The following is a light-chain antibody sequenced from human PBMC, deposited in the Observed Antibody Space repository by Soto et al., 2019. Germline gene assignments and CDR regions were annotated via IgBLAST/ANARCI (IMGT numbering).Light chain of an antibody. CDR2: DVS. V-gene: IGLV2-14*01. CDR1: SSDVGGYNY. Sequence: QSVLTQPASESGSPGQSITISCTGTSSDVGGYNYVSWYQQHPGKAPKLMIYDVSNRPSGVSNRFSGSKSGNTASLTISGLQAEDEADYYCSSYTSSSTLVFGGGSKVTVL. J-gene: IGLJ2*01. CDR3: SSYTSSSTLV.